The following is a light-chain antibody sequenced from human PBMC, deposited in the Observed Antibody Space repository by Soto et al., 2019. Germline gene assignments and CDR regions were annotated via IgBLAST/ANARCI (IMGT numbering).Light chain of an antibody. V-gene: IGKV3-20*01. CDR2: GAS. CDR1: QRVSSSY. CDR3: QQYGSSPHT. J-gene: IGKJ2*01. Sequence: EIVLTQSPGTLSLSPGERATLSCRASQRVSSSYLARYQQKPGQAPRLRIYGASRRATGIPDRFSGSGSGTDFTLTISRLEPEDFAVYYCQQYGSSPHTFGQGTKLEIK.